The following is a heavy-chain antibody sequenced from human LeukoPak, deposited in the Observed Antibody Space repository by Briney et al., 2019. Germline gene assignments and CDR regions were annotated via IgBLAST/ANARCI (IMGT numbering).Heavy chain of an antibody. CDR3: ARDPSYGSGSYADY. D-gene: IGHD3-10*01. J-gene: IGHJ4*02. Sequence: GGSLRLSCAASEFTFSNYEMNWVRQAPGKGLEWVSYISSGGSTIYYADSVKDRFTISRDNAKNSLYLQMNSLRAEDTAVCYCARDPSYGSGSYADYWGQGTLVTVSS. CDR1: EFTFSNYE. CDR2: ISSGGSTI. V-gene: IGHV3-48*03.